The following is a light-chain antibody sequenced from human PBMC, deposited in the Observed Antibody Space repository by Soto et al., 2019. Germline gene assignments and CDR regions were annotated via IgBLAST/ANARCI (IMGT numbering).Light chain of an antibody. CDR2: DSS. CDR1: QSLSSNF. J-gene: IGKJ4*01. V-gene: IGKV3-20*01. CDR3: QQHSRSIT. Sequence: EIVLTQSPATLSLSPGERATLSCRASQSLSSNFLAWYQQKPGQPPRLLIYDSSTRATGFPDRFSGSGSGTDFTLTIIRLEPEDSAVYYCQQHSRSITFGGGTKVDIK.